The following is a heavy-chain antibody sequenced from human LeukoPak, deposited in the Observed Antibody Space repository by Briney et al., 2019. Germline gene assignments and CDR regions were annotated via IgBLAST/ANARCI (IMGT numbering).Heavy chain of an antibody. V-gene: IGHV3-21*01. D-gene: IGHD3-3*01. CDR2: ISSSSGYI. CDR3: ARDQPSTLRFLDP. CDR1: GFTFSSFS. Sequence: GGSLRLSCAASGFTFSSFSRNWVRQPPGKGLEWVSSISSSSGYINYAASVKGRFTISRDSAKNSLYLQMRSLTAEDTAVYYCARDQPSTLRFLDPRGQGTLVTVSS. J-gene: IGHJ5*02.